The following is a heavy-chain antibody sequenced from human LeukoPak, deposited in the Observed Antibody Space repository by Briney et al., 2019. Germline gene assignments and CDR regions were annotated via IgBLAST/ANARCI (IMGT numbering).Heavy chain of an antibody. V-gene: IGHV3-30-3*01. J-gene: IGHJ5*02. CDR2: ISYDGSNK. CDR3: ARRLFDRGVYLAAIDP. Sequence: GGSLRLSCAASGFTFSNYAMHWVRQAPGKGLEWVAVISYDGSNKYYADSVKGRFTISRDNSKNTLYLQMNSLRAEDTAVYYCARRLFDRGVYLAAIDPWGQGTLVTVSS. D-gene: IGHD3-9*01. CDR1: GFTFSNYA.